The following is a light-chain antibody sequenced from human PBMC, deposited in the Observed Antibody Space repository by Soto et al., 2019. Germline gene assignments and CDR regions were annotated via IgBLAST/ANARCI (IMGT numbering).Light chain of an antibody. CDR2: FDS. Sequence: EIVMTQSPATLSVSPGERATLSCRASESVNTNVAWYKQTPGQAPRLLIDFDSTRATGIPARFRGSGSVTDFTLTISGPQAIDVADTYGQGDSEWPLFGFGPGTRVD. CDR1: ESVNTN. V-gene: IGKV3D-15*01. CDR3: QGDSEWPLFG. J-gene: IGKJ3*01.